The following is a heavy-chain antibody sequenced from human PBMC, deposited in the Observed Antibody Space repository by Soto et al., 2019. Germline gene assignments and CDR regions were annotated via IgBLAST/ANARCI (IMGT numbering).Heavy chain of an antibody. CDR1: GYTFTSYA. CDR2: INAGNGNT. V-gene: IGHV1-3*01. J-gene: IGHJ4*02. D-gene: IGHD3-10*01. Sequence: ASVKVSCKASGYTFTSYAMHWVRQAPGQRLEWMGWINAGNGNTKYSQKFQGRVTITRDTSASTAYMELSSLRSEDTAVYYCARDRGITMVRGVIGGYDYWGQGTLVTVSS. CDR3: ARDRGITMVRGVIGGYDY.